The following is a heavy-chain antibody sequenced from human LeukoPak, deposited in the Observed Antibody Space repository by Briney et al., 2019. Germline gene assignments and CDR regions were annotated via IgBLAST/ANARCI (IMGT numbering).Heavy chain of an antibody. CDR1: GFTFSNYA. J-gene: IGHJ4*02. D-gene: IGHD6-19*01. CDR3: AKDEAGYSSG. Sequence: GGSLRLSCAASGFTFSNYAMHWVRQAPGKGLEYVATISSNGGSTYFANAVQGRFTTSRDNSKNMVHLQMGSLRVEDTAVYYCAKDEAGYSSGWGQGTLVTVSS. CDR2: ISSNGGST. V-gene: IGHV3-64*01.